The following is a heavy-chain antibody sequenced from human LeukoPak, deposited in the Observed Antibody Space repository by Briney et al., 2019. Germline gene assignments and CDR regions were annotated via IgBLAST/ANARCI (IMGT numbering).Heavy chain of an antibody. CDR2: ISSSGSTI. Sequence: GGSLRLSCAASGFTFSDYYMSWIRQAPGKGLEWVSYISSSGSTICYADSVKGRFTISRDNAKNSLYLQMNSLRAEDTAVYYCARAYDFWSGYYWGYFDYWGQGTLVTVSS. CDR3: ARAYDFWSGYYWGYFDY. J-gene: IGHJ4*02. D-gene: IGHD3-3*01. CDR1: GFTFSDYY. V-gene: IGHV3-11*01.